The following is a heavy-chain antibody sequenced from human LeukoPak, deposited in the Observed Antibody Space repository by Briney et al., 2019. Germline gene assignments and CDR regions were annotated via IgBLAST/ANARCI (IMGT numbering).Heavy chain of an antibody. CDR3: ATSSLWFGELSIYYYHGMDV. CDR1: GYTFTSYG. CDR2: ISAYNGNT. J-gene: IGHJ6*02. V-gene: IGHV1-18*01. D-gene: IGHD3-10*01. Sequence: ASVKVSCKASGYTFTSYGISWVRQAPGQGLEWMGWISAYNGNTNYAQKLQGRVTMTTDTSTSTAYMELRSLRSDDTAVYYCATSSLWFGELSIYYYHGMDVWGQGTTVTVSS.